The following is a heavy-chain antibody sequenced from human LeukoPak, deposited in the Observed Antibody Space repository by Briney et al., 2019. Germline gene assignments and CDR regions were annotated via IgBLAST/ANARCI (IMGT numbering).Heavy chain of an antibody. CDR1: GGSFSGYY. CDR2: VYYDGTS. V-gene: IGHV4-34*01. CDR3: VRHISTNTGYFDS. D-gene: IGHD2-21*01. J-gene: IGHJ4*02. Sequence: SETLSLTCAVYGGSFSGYYWSWIRQPPGKGLEWIGSVYYDGTSYSNPSLTSRAAVFVDTSRDQFSLDLSFVTAADTALYYCVRHISTNTGYFDSCGQGLQVSVSS.